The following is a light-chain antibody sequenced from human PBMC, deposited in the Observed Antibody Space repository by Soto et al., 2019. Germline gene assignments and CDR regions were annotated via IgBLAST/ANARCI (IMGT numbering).Light chain of an antibody. J-gene: IGLJ2*01. CDR2: EVS. CDR3: CSNVCVYTFV. V-gene: IGLV2-23*02. CDR1: SSDIGKYNL. Sequence: QSALTQPASVSGSPGQSITISCTGSSSDIGKYNLVSWYQQHSGNAPQLMLYEVSRRPSGVPTRFTGSKSGNTASLTISGLQSEDEADYYCCSNVCVYTFVFGGGTKRTVL.